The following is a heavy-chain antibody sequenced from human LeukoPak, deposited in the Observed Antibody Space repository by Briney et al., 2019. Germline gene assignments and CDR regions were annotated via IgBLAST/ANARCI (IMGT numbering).Heavy chain of an antibody. CDR1: GWSFSGYY. CDR3: ARHLLNYYGSGSPIDY. Sequence: SETLSLTCAVYGWSFSGYYWSWIRQPPGKGLEWIGEINHSGSTNSNPSLKSRVTISVDTSKNQFSLKLSSVTAADTAVYYCARHLLNYYGSGSPIDYWGQGTLVTVSS. J-gene: IGHJ4*02. CDR2: INHSGST. V-gene: IGHV4-34*01. D-gene: IGHD3-10*01.